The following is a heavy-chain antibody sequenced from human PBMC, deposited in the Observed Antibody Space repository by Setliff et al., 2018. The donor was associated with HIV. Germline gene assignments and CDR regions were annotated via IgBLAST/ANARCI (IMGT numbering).Heavy chain of an antibody. D-gene: IGHD5-12*01. V-gene: IGHV4-4*07. J-gene: IGHJ4*02. CDR1: GDSITAYY. CDR2: IYITGST. CDR3: ARDWGYIAATPDY. Sequence: SETLSLTCTVSGDSITAYYWTWIRQPPGKGLEWIGRIYITGSTNYNPSLQSRVTMSVDTSKNQFSLNLSSVTAADTAIYYCARDWGYIAATPDYWGQGTRVTVS.